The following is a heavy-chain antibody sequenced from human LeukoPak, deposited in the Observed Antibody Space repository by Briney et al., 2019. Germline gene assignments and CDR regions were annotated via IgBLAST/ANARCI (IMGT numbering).Heavy chain of an antibody. J-gene: IGHJ4*02. CDR1: GFTFSDYG. D-gene: IGHD2-15*01. CDR3: ARDPPPLGYCSGGSCYSDY. CDR2: IWYDGSNK. Sequence: GRSLKLSCAASGFTFSDYGMHWVRQAPGKGLEWVAVIWYDGSNKYYADSVKGRFTISRDNSKNTLYLQMNSLRAEDTAVYYCARDPPPLGYCSGGSCYSDYWGQGTLVTVSS. V-gene: IGHV3-33*01.